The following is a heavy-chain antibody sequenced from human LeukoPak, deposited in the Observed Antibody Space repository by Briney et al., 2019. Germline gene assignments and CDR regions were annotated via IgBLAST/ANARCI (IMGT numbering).Heavy chain of an antibody. CDR3: ATGSYDSSGYPYAFDI. V-gene: IGHV1-24*01. D-gene: IGHD3-22*01. CDR2: FDPEDGET. CDR1: GYTLTELS. Sequence: ASVKVSCKVSGYTLTELSMRWVRQAPGKGLEWMGGFDPEDGETIYAQKFQGRVTMTEDTSTDTAYMELSRLRSEDTAVYYCATGSYDSSGYPYAFDIWGQGTMVTVSS. J-gene: IGHJ3*02.